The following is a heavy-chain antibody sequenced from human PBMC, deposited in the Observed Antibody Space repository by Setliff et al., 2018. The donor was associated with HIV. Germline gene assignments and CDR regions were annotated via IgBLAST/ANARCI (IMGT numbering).Heavy chain of an antibody. D-gene: IGHD3-10*01. CDR3: ARQDGVGAFDM. CDR2: VGYSSETT. V-gene: IGHV3-48*03. J-gene: IGHJ3*02. Sequence: PGGSLRLSCATSGFTFGNWEMNWVRQAPGKGLEWVSYVGYSSETTKQAESVRGRFTISRDYAKSSIVLQMNSLRVDDTGIYYCARQDGVGAFDMWGQGTMVTVSS. CDR1: GFTFGNWE.